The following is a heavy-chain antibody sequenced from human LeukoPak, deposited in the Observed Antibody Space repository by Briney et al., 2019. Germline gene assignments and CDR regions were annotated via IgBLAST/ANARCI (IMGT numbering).Heavy chain of an antibody. D-gene: IGHD5/OR15-5a*01. CDR2: INIDGSTT. J-gene: IGHJ4*02. CDR3: AREYSTIDC. Sequence: PGGSLRLSCAVSGFTFSHYWMHWVRQAPGKGLVWVSRINIDGSTTGYADSVKGRFTISRDNAKNTLYLQMNSLRAEDTAVYYCAREYSTIDCWGRGTLVTVSS. CDR1: GFTFSHYW. V-gene: IGHV3-74*01.